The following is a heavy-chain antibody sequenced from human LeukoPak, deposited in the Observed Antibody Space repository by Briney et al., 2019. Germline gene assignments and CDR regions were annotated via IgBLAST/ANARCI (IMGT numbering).Heavy chain of an antibody. Sequence: SETLSLACTVSGGSISSSSYYWGWIRQPPGKGLEWIGSIYYSGSTYYNPSLKSRVTISVDTSKNQFSLKLSSVTAADTAVYYCARRQQLAQNWFDPWGQGTLVTVSS. D-gene: IGHD6-13*01. CDR2: IYYSGST. J-gene: IGHJ5*02. CDR3: ARRQQLAQNWFDP. V-gene: IGHV4-39*01. CDR1: GGSISSSSYY.